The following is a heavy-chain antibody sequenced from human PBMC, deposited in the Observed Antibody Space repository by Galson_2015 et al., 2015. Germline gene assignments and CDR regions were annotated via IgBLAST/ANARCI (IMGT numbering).Heavy chain of an antibody. CDR2: IKSKTDGGTT. CDR1: GFTLSSYA. J-gene: IGHJ6*02. Sequence: SLRLSCAASGFTLSSYAMSWVRQAPGKGLEWVGRIKSKTDGGTTDYAAPVKGRFTISRDDSKNTLYLQMNSLKTEDTAVYYCTTDRPITMIVVEFSDYYYGMDVWGQGTTVTVSS. V-gene: IGHV3-15*01. CDR3: TTDRPITMIVVEFSDYYYGMDV. D-gene: IGHD3-22*01.